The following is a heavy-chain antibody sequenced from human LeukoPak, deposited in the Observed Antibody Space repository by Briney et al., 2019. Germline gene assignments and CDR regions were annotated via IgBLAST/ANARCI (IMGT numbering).Heavy chain of an antibody. Sequence: SETLSLTCTVSGGSISSYYWSWIRQPPGKGLEWIGYIYYSGSTNYNPSLKSRVTISVDTSKNPFSLKLSSVTAADTAVYYCARELTFAFDIWGQGTMVTVSS. CDR2: IYYSGST. V-gene: IGHV4-59*01. J-gene: IGHJ3*02. CDR3: ARELTFAFDI. CDR1: GGSISSYY.